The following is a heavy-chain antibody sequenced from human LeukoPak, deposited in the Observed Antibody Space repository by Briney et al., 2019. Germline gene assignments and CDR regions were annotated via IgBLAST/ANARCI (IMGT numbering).Heavy chain of an antibody. CDR1: XXX. V-gene: IGHV3-48*01. CDR3: ATAGTPDY. Sequence: XXXMNXVXXAPGKGLEWVAYITGSSSSIYYADSVKGRFTISRDNAKNSLYLQMNSLRAEDTAVYYCATAGTPDYWGQGTLVTVSS. D-gene: IGHD6-13*01. CDR2: ITGSSSSI. J-gene: IGHJ4*02.